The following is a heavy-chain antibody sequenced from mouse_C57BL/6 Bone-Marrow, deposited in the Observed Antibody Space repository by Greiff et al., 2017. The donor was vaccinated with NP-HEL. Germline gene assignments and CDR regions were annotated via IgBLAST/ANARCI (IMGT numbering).Heavy chain of an antibody. Sequence: EVQLQQSGPELVKPGASVKIPCKASGYTFTDYNMDWVKQSHGKSLEWIGDSNPNNGGTIYNQKFKGKATLTVDKSSSTAYMELRSLTSEDTAVYYCARSITTVVVRGYAMDYWGQGTSVTVSS. CDR2: SNPNNGGT. CDR1: GYTFTDYN. D-gene: IGHD1-1*01. V-gene: IGHV1-18*01. J-gene: IGHJ4*01. CDR3: ARSITTVVVRGYAMDY.